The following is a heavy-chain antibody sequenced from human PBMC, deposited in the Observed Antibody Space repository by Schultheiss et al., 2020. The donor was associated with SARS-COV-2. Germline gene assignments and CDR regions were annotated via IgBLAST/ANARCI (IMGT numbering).Heavy chain of an antibody. Sequence: GGSLRLSCAASGFTFSSYAMSWVRQAPGEGLQWVSAIGTAGDTYYPGSVKGRFTISRDNAKNSLYLQMNSLRAEDTAVYYCARAGYCSSTSCYHDAFDIWGQGTMVTVSS. CDR1: GFTFSSYA. V-gene: IGHV3-13*01. CDR3: ARAGYCSSTSCYHDAFDI. CDR2: IGTAGDT. D-gene: IGHD2-2*01. J-gene: IGHJ3*02.